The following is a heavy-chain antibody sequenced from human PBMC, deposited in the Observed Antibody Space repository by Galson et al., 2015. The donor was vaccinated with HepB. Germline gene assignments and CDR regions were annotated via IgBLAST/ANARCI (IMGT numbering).Heavy chain of an antibody. Sequence: PALVKPTQTLTLPCTFSGFSLSTSGVGVGWIRQPPGKALEWLALIYWDDDKRYSPSLKSRLTITKDTSKNQVVLTMTNMDPVDTATYYCAHIQQLVPDYNWFDPWGQGTLVTVSS. D-gene: IGHD6-13*01. V-gene: IGHV2-5*02. CDR2: IYWDDDK. J-gene: IGHJ5*02. CDR3: AHIQQLVPDYNWFDP. CDR1: GFSLSTSGVG.